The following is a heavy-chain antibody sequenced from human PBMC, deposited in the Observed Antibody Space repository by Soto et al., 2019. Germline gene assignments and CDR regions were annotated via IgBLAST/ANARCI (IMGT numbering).Heavy chain of an antibody. J-gene: IGHJ4*02. CDR2: ISGGGSST. CDR3: AKGPEYDIFTGCDF. Sequence: EVQLVESGGGFVQPGESLRLSCAASGFTFSLSAMSWVRQAPGRGLEWVSSISGGGSSTDYAESVKGRFTISRDNSKNTVHLQMNSLRAEDTAVYYCAKGPEYDIFTGCDFWGQGALGTVSS. V-gene: IGHV3-23*04. CDR1: GFTFSLSA. D-gene: IGHD3-9*01.